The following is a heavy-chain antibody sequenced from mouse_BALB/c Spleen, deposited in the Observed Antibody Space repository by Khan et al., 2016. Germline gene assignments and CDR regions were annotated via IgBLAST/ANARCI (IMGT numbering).Heavy chain of an antibody. CDR3: ARYTGNLYYFDY. CDR2: INPGSGGT. CDR1: GYAFTNYL. J-gene: IGHJ3*01. V-gene: IGHV1-54*01. Sequence: QMQLQQSGAELVRPGTSVKVSCKASGYAFTNYLIEWVKQRPGQGLEWIGVINPGSGGTNYNETFKGKATLTADKSSSTAYMQLSSLTSDDSAVYFCARYTGNLYYFDYWGQGTLVTVSA. D-gene: IGHD2-1*01.